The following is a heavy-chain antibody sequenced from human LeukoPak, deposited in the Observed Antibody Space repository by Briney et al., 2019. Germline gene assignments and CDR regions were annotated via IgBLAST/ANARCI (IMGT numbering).Heavy chain of an antibody. CDR1: GGSISSYY. CDR3: ARHGWLGYYFDY. Sequence: PSETLSLTCTVSGGSISSYYWSWIRQPPGKGLKWIGYIYYSGSTNYNPSLKSRVTISVDTSKNQFSLKLSSVTAADTAVYYCARHGWLGYYFDYWGQGTLVTVPS. CDR2: IYYSGST. D-gene: IGHD3-10*01. J-gene: IGHJ4*02. V-gene: IGHV4-59*08.